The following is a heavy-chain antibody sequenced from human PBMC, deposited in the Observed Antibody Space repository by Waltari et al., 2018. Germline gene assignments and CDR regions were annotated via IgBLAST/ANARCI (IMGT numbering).Heavy chain of an antibody. CDR2: IYYSGST. CDR3: ARGYCSSTSCHRKDAFDI. CDR1: GGSISSGGYY. V-gene: IGHV4-31*01. J-gene: IGHJ3*02. Sequence: QVQLQESGPGLVKPSQTLSLTCTVSGGSISSGGYYWSWIRQHPGKGLEWIGYIYYSGSTYYNPTLKSLVTISVETSKNQFSLKLSSVTAADTAVYYCARGYCSSTSCHRKDAFDIWGQGTMVTVSS. D-gene: IGHD2-2*01.